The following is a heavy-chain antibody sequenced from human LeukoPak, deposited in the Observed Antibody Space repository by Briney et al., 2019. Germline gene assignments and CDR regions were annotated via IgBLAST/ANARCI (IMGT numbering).Heavy chain of an antibody. Sequence: ASVKVSCKASGYTFTSYYIHWVRQAPGQGLEWMGIINPNGGSTTYAQTLQDRVSMTRDTSTTTVYMELSSLRSEDTAVYYCASTPEYCNGGRCYFAYWGQGTLVTVSS. D-gene: IGHD2-15*01. CDR3: ASTPEYCNGGRCYFAY. V-gene: IGHV1-46*04. CDR1: GYTFTSYY. CDR2: INPNGGST. J-gene: IGHJ4*02.